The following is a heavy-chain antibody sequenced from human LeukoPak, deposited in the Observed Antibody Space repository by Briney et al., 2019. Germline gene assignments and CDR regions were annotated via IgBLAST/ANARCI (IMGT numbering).Heavy chain of an antibody. J-gene: IGHJ4*02. CDR3: ARGGYSGYRSRFDY. CDR2: VNHSGST. D-gene: IGHD5-12*01. V-gene: IGHV4-34*01. CDR1: GGPFSGYS. Sequence: PSETLSLTCAVHGGPFSGYSWNWIRQPPGMGLEWIGEVNHSGSTNYNPSLKSRVTISVDTAKNQFSLKLSSVTAADTSVYYCARGGYSGYRSRFDYWGQGTLVTVSS.